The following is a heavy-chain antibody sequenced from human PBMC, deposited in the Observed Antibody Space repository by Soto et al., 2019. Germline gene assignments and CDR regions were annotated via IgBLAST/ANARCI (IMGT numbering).Heavy chain of an antibody. CDR3: ARGAVRMRYYYGMDV. CDR2: INHSGST. V-gene: IGHV4-34*01. D-gene: IGHD2-15*01. Sequence: PSETLSLTCAVYGGSFSGYYWSWIRQPPGKGLEWIGEINHSGSTNYNPSLKSRVTISVDTSKNQFSLKLSSVTAADTAVYYCARGAVRMRYYYGMDVWGQGTTVTVSS. J-gene: IGHJ6*02. CDR1: GGSFSGYY.